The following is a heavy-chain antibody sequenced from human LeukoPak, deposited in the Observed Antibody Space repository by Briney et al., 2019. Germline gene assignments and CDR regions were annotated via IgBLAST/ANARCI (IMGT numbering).Heavy chain of an antibody. CDR1: GFTFSSYA. CDR2: ISSNGGST. V-gene: IGHV3-64*01. Sequence: PGESLRLSCAASGFTFSSYAMHWVRQAPGKGLDYVSAISSNGGSTYYANSVKGRFTISRDNSKNTLYLQMGSLRAEDMAVYYCARSYYMDVWGKGTTVTVSS. J-gene: IGHJ6*03. CDR3: ARSYYMDV.